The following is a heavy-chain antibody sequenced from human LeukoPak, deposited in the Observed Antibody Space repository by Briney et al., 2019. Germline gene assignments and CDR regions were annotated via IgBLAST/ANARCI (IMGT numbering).Heavy chain of an antibody. J-gene: IGHJ4*02. CDR3: ARRGLGTTPYFDY. Sequence: PSETLSLTXTVSGGSMSSGSYYWGWIRQPPGKGLEWIGSIYHSGSTYYNPSLKSRVTISVDTSKNQFSLKLSSVTAADTAVYYCARRGLGTTPYFDYWGQGTLVTVSS. V-gene: IGHV4-39*01. CDR1: GGSMSSGSYY. D-gene: IGHD4-17*01. CDR2: IYHSGST.